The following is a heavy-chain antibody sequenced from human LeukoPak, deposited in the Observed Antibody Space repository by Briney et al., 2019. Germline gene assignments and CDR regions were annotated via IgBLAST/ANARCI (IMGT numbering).Heavy chain of an antibody. J-gene: IGHJ4*02. CDR1: GDSVSSNSAA. Sequence: SQTLSLTCAISGDSVSSNSAAWNWIRQSPSRGLEWLGRTYYRSKWYNDYVVSVRSRITINLDISKNQFSLQLNSVTPEDTAVYYCARTGGGGRSFDYWGQGTLVTVSS. CDR2: TYYRSKWYN. V-gene: IGHV6-1*01. CDR3: ARTGGGGRSFDY. D-gene: IGHD3-16*01.